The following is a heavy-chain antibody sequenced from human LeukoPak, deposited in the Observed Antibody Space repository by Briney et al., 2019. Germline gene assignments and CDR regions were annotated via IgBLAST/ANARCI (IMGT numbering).Heavy chain of an antibody. D-gene: IGHD3-22*01. CDR3: AREGYYYDSSGPPP. CDR2: FIPIIGTA. J-gene: IGHJ5*02. CDR1: GGTFSSYA. Sequence: ASVKVSCKASGGTFSSYAINWVRQAPGQGLEWVGGFIPIIGTANYAQKFQGRVTITADESTSTAYMELSSLRSEDTAVYYCAREGYYYDSSGPPPWGQGTLVTVSS. V-gene: IGHV1-69*01.